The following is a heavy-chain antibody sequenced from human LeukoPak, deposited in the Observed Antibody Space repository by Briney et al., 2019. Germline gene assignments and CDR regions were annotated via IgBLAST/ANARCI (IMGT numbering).Heavy chain of an antibody. CDR3: AKNPRLEGWIYFDS. Sequence: HPGGSLRLSCAASGFTFSSYSISWVRQAPGKGLEWVSSISGSGGRIDYADSVKGRFTISRDNSKNTLSLQMNSLTAEDTAVYYCAKNPRLEGWIYFDSWGQGILVTVSS. D-gene: IGHD1-1*01. J-gene: IGHJ4*02. CDR2: ISGSGGRI. CDR1: GFTFSSYS. V-gene: IGHV3-23*01.